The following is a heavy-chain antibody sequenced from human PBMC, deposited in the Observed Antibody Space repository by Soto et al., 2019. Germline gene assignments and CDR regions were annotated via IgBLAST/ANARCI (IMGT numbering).Heavy chain of an antibody. CDR2: ISGSGGST. V-gene: IGHV3-23*01. D-gene: IGHD4-4*01. CDR3: AKIRVAVTTHPYFDY. J-gene: IGHJ4*02. Sequence: GGSLRLSCAASGFTFSSYAMSWVRQAPGKGLEWVSAISGSGGSTYYADSVKGRFTISRDNSKNTLHLQMNSLRAEDTAVYYCAKIRVAVTTHPYFDYWGQGTLVTVSS. CDR1: GFTFSSYA.